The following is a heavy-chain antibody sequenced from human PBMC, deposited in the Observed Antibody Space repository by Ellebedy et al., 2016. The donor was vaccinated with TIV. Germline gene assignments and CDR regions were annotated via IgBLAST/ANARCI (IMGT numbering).Heavy chain of an antibody. V-gene: IGHV3-23*01. CDR1: GFTFSAFA. D-gene: IGHD3-16*01. J-gene: IGHJ4*02. Sequence: GESLKISCAASGFTFSAFAMHWVRQAPGKGLEWLSVISAGGSDTYHADSVKARFTITRDNYKNTLYMQMNRLRTDDTAVYFCAKGPSSGFNYDRVGFEYWGQGTLVTVSS. CDR2: ISAGGSDT. CDR3: AKGPSSGFNYDRVGFEY.